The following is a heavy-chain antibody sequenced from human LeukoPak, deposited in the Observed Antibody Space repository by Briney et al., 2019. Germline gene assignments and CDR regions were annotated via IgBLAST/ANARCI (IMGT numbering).Heavy chain of an antibody. D-gene: IGHD2-21*01. CDR1: GFTFSSCA. J-gene: IGHJ6*03. CDR3: AEAYFLYDDYYYYYMDV. Sequence: GGSLRLSCAASGFTFSSCAMHWVRQAPGKGLEWVALISYGGSSKYYADSVQGRFTISRDNSKNMLYLQMNSLRAEDTAVYYCAEAYFLYDDYYYYYMDVWGKGTAVTVSS. CDR2: ISYGGSSK. V-gene: IGHV3-33*01.